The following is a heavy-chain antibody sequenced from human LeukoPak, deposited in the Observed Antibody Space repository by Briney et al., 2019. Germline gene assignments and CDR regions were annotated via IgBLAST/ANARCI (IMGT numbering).Heavy chain of an antibody. V-gene: IGHV3-48*03. Sequence: GGSLRLSCAASRFTFNNYEMNWVRQAPGTGLERISYISTSGSTIYYADSVKGRFTISRDNAKNSLYLQMNSLRAEDTAVYHCARAATHSYYVWRGLNYFDPWGQGTLVTVSS. J-gene: IGHJ5*02. CDR1: RFTFNNYE. CDR3: ARAATHSYYVWRGLNYFDP. CDR2: ISTSGSTI. D-gene: IGHD4-11*01.